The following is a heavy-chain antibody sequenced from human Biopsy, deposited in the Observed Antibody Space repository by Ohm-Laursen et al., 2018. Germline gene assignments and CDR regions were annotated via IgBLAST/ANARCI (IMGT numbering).Heavy chain of an antibody. V-gene: IGHV4-38-2*02. CDR2: VYDSGKS. J-gene: IGHJ5*02. Sequence: SETLSLTWVVSGFSISSGYYWGWIRQPPGKGLEWIGSVYDSGKSYYNPSLKSRVTISVDVSKNQFSLKLSSVTAADTAVYYCARDRFDLLTPNWFDPWGQGTLVTVSS. CDR3: ARDRFDLLTPNWFDP. CDR1: GFSISSGYY. D-gene: IGHD3-9*01.